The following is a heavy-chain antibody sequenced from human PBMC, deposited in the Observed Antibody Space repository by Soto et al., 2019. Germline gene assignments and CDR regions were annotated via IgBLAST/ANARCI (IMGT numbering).Heavy chain of an antibody. CDR1: GGSISSYY. J-gene: IGHJ3*02. CDR2: IYYSGST. CDR3: ARVHYGDYYRPPGAFDI. V-gene: IGHV4-59*01. D-gene: IGHD4-17*01. Sequence: QVQLQESGPGLVKPSETLSLTCTVSGGSISSYYWSWIRQPPGKGLEWIGYIYYSGSTNYNPSLKSRVTISVDTSKNQFSLKLSSVTAADTAVYYCARVHYGDYYRPPGAFDIWGQGTMVTVSS.